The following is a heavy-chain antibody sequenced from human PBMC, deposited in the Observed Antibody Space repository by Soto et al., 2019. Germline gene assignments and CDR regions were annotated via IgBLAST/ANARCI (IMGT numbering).Heavy chain of an antibody. D-gene: IGHD3-16*01. J-gene: IGHJ6*02. CDR1: RDTFNKYA. CDR3: ARGETYLGV. Sequence: QVQLVQSGAEVKKPGSSVKVSCKTSRDTFNKYAFNWVRQAPGQGLEWMGWIIPIFSSRNYAEKFQGRVTITADDSTSTAYMELRSLRFEDTAVYYCARGETYLGVWGQGPTVTVSS. CDR2: IIPIFSSR. V-gene: IGHV1-69*01.